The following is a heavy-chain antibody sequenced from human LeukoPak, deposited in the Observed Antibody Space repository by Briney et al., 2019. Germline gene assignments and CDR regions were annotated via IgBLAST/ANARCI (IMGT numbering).Heavy chain of an antibody. J-gene: IGHJ4*02. V-gene: IGHV3-33*01. D-gene: IGHD6-19*01. Sequence: WYDGSNKYYADSVKGRFTVSRDNSKNTLYLQMNSLRAEDTAVYYCATAVASSSGWYADYWGQGTLVTVSS. CDR2: WYDGSNK. CDR3: ATAVASSSGWYADY.